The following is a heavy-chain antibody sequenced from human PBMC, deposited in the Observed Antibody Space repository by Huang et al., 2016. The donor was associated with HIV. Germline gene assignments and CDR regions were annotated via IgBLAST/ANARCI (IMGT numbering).Heavy chain of an antibody. J-gene: IGHJ3*01. CDR3: ARARLTDDAFDV. CDR2: ISAYNGNT. V-gene: IGHV1-18*01. Sequence: QVQLVQSGAEEKKPGASVKVSCKASGYIFTSSGISWVRQVLGQGLEWMGWISAYNGNTNYAPKLQGRVSMTTDTSTTTAYMDLRSLRSDDTAVYYCARARLTDDAFDVWGQGTMVTVSS. D-gene: IGHD3-16*01. CDR1: GYIFTSSG.